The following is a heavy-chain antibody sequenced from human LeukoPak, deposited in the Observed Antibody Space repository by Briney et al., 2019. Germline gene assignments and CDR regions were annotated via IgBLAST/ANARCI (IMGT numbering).Heavy chain of an antibody. CDR3: ARLGPPVEMATISDY. CDR2: IIPILGTA. D-gene: IGHD5-24*01. J-gene: IGHJ4*02. CDR1: GGTFSSYA. Sequence: VASVKVSCKASGGTFSSYAISWVRQAPGQGLEWMGGIIPILGTANYAQKFQGRATITADESTSTAYMELSSLRSEDTAVYYCARLGPPVEMATISDYWGQGTLVTVSS. V-gene: IGHV1-69*01.